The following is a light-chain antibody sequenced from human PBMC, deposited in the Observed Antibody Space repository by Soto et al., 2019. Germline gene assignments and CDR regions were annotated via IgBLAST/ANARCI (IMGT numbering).Light chain of an antibody. Sequence: EIVMTKSPATLSVSPGERATLSCRASQSVSSNLAWYQQKPGQAPRLLIYGAYTRAAGVPARFSGSGSGTEFTLTITSLQSEGIALYYCQQYNIWPPITFGQRTRLEI. CDR2: GAY. CDR3: QQYNIWPPIT. V-gene: IGKV3-15*01. CDR1: QSVSSN. J-gene: IGKJ5*01.